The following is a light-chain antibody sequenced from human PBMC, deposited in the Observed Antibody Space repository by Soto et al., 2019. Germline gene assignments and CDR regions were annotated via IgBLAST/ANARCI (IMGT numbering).Light chain of an antibody. J-gene: IGLJ2*01. Sequence: QAVVTQEPSLTVSPGGTVTLTCASSTGAVTTGYNANWFQQKPGQAPRALIYSSNKKHSWTPARFSGSLLGGKAALTLSGVQPEDEAEYYCLLYYAGARIFGGGTKLTVL. CDR2: SSN. CDR1: TGAVTTGYN. CDR3: LLYYAGARI. V-gene: IGLV7-43*01.